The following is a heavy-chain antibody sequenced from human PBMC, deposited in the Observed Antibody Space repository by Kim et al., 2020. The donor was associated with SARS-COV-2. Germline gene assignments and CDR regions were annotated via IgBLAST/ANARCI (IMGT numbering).Heavy chain of an antibody. Sequence: QKLQGRVTMTRDTSISTAYMELSRLRSDDTAVYYCARDIVVVPAHRKVDYWGQGTLVTVSS. CDR3: ARDIVVVPAHRKVDY. V-gene: IGHV1-2*02. J-gene: IGHJ4*02. D-gene: IGHD2-2*01.